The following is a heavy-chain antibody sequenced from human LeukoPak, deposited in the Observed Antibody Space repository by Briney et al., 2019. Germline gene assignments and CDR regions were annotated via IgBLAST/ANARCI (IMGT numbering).Heavy chain of an antibody. D-gene: IGHD3-3*01. V-gene: IGHV3-21*01. J-gene: IGHJ4*02. Sequence: GGSLRLSCAASGFTFSSYSMNWVRQAPGKGLEWVSSISSSSSYIYYADSVKGRFTISRDNAKNSLYLQMNSLRAEDTAVYYCARDHYDFWSGYRSSPDYRGQGTLVTVSS. CDR2: ISSSSSYI. CDR3: ARDHYDFWSGYRSSPDY. CDR1: GFTFSSYS.